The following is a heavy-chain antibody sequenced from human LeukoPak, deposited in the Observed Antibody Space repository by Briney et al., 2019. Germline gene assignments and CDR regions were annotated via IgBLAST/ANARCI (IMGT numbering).Heavy chain of an antibody. D-gene: IGHD6-13*01. CDR3: ARVSWYSSSWYEP. J-gene: IGHJ5*02. Sequence: SVKVSCKASGGTFSSYAISWVRQAPGQGLEWMGGIIPIFGTANYAQKFQGRVTITADESTSTAYMELSSLRPEDTAVYYCARVSWYSSSWYEPWGQGTLVTVSS. CDR1: GGTFSSYA. CDR2: IIPIFGTA. V-gene: IGHV1-69*13.